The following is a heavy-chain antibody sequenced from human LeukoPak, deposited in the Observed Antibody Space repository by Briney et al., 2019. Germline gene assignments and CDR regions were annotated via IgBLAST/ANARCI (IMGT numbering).Heavy chain of an antibody. Sequence: GGSLRLSCAASGFTFRNYWMSWVRQAPGTGLEWVANIKQDGSDRNYVASVRGRFTISRDNAESSLYLQMNSLRAEDTAVYYCVRNLAVAGACFDSWGQGTLVTVSS. CDR3: VRNLAVAGACFDS. J-gene: IGHJ4*02. CDR1: GFTFRNYW. CDR2: IKQDGSDR. V-gene: IGHV3-7*03. D-gene: IGHD6-19*01.